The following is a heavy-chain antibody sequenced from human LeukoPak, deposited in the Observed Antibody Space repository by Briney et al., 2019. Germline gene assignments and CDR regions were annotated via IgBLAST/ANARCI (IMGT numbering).Heavy chain of an antibody. Sequence: PGGSLRLSCAASGFTFSSYSMNWVRQAPGKGLEWVSSISTSSSYIYYADSVKGRFTISRDNAKNSLYLQMDSLRAEDTAVYYCARVSGTFGELYWGQGTLVTVSS. J-gene: IGHJ4*02. CDR1: GFTFSSYS. CDR3: ARVSGTFGELY. V-gene: IGHV3-21*01. D-gene: IGHD3-10*01. CDR2: ISTSSSYI.